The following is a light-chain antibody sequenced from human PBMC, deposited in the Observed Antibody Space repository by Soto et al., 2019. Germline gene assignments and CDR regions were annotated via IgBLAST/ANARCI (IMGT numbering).Light chain of an antibody. Sequence: DIQLSPSPSFRSASVGAGVTSACPSSQGISSYLAWYQQKPGKAPKLLIYAASTLPTGVPSSFSGSGSPTEFTLTISSLQPEDLPPHSCQQLNSYGLTSAGGTKVDIK. CDR1: QGISSY. V-gene: IGKV1-9*01. CDR2: AAS. J-gene: IGKJ4*01. CDR3: QQLNSYGLT.